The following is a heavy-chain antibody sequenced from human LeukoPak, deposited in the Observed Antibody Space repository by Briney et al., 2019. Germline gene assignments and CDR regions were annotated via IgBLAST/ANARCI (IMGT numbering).Heavy chain of an antibody. J-gene: IGHJ4*02. CDR2: ISYDGSNK. D-gene: IGHD1-26*01. V-gene: IGHV3-30*18. CDR3: AKEIGGSWGGDLDY. Sequence: PGGSLRLSCAASGFTFSSYGMHWVRQAPGKGLEWVAVISYDGSNKYYADSVKGRFTISRDNSKNTLYLQMNSLRAEDTAVYYCAKEIGGSWGGDLDYWGQGTLVTGPS. CDR1: GFTFSSYG.